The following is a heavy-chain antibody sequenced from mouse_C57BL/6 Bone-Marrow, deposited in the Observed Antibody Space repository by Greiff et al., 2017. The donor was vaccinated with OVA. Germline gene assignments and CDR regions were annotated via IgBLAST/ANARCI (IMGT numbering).Heavy chain of an antibody. V-gene: IGHV1-7*01. CDR3: ARSGDMSRGSSYGLAY. Sequence: QVQLKQSGAELAKPGASVKLSCKAPGYTFTSYWMHWVKQRPGQGLEWIGYINPSSGYTKYNQKFKDKATLTADKSSSTAYMQLSSLTYEDSAVYYCARSGDMSRGSSYGLAYWGQGTLVTVSA. J-gene: IGHJ3*01. CDR1: GYTFTSYW. D-gene: IGHD1-1*01. CDR2: INPSSGYT.